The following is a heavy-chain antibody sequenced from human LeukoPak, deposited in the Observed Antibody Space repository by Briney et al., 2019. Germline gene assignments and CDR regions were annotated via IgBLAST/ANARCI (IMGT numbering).Heavy chain of an antibody. CDR3: ARLRSGYCSSTSCYAGLGY. J-gene: IGHJ4*02. CDR1: GYIFTSYW. V-gene: IGHV5-51*01. CDR2: LYPGDSDT. D-gene: IGHD2-2*01. Sequence: GESVKISCKCCGYIFTSYWIGWARQVPGKDLEWMGILYPGDSDTRYSPSFQGQLTISADKSISTAYLQWSSLKASATAMYYCARLRSGYCSSTSCYAGLGYWGQGTLATVSS.